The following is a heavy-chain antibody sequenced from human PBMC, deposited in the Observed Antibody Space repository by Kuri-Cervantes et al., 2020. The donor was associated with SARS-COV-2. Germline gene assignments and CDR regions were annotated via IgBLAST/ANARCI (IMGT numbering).Heavy chain of an antibody. CDR1: GFTFSSYA. CDR3: ARDFPAYCTNGVCYSEYFQH. V-gene: IGHV3-23*01. J-gene: IGHJ1*01. D-gene: IGHD2-8*01. Sequence: LSLTCAASGFTFSSYAMSWVRQAPGKGLEWASAISGSGGSTYYADSVKGRFTISRDNPKNTLYLQMNSLRAEDTAVYYCARDFPAYCTNGVCYSEYFQHWGQGTLVTVSS. CDR2: ISGSGGST.